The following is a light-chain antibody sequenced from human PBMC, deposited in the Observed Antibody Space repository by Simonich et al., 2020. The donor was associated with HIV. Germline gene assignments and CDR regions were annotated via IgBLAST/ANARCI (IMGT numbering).Light chain of an antibody. CDR1: QSFLYSSNNKNY. Sequence: DIVMTQSPDSLAVSLGERATINCNSSQSFLYSSNNKNYLAWYQQKLGQPPKLLIYWASTRESGVPGRFSGSGSGTDFTLTISSLQAEDVAVYYCQQYYRTPPTFGQGTKVEIK. V-gene: IGKV4-1*01. CDR2: WAS. J-gene: IGKJ1*01. CDR3: QQYYRTPPT.